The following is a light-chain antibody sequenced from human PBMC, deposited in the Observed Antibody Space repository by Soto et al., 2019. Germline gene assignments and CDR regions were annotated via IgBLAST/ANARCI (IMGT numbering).Light chain of an antibody. CDR3: QQRNQGPPVT. CDR2: DAS. Sequence: ESVLTQSPATLSLSPGERATLSCRASPSVSNSFAWYQHKPGQAPRLLIYDASNRATGVPTRFSGSGSGTDFTLTSSSLEPEDFADYAWQQRNQGPPVTVGGGTRVEIK. V-gene: IGKV3-11*01. J-gene: IGKJ4*02. CDR1: PSVSNS.